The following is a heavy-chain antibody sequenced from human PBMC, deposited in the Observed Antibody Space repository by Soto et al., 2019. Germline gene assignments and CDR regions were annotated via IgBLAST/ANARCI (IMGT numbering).Heavy chain of an antibody. CDR3: ARDISASDGDY. V-gene: IGHV4-38-2*02. Sequence: SETLSLTCSVSGYSISSGYYWGWIRQAPGKGLEWIGNIHHSGSTYYNPSLESRVTISIDTSKNQFSLRLTSVTAADTAIYYCARDISASDGDYWGQGTLVTVS. CDR1: GYSISSGYY. J-gene: IGHJ4*02. CDR2: IHHSGST. D-gene: IGHD2-21*01.